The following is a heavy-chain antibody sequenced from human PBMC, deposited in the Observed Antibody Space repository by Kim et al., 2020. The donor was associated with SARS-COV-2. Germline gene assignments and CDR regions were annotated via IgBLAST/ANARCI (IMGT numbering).Heavy chain of an antibody. D-gene: IGHD6-13*01. Sequence: SQTLSLTCAISGDSVSSNSAAWNWIRQSPSRGLEWLGRTYYRSKWYNDYAVSVKSRITINPETSKNQFSLQLNSVTPEDTAVYYCARGYSIPPVYYYGMDVWGKGTTVTVSS. CDR2: TYYRSKWYN. CDR3: ARGYSIPPVYYYGMDV. CDR1: GDSVSSNSAA. V-gene: IGHV6-1*01. J-gene: IGHJ6*04.